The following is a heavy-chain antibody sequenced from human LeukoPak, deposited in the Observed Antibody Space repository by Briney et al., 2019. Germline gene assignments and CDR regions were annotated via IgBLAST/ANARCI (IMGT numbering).Heavy chain of an antibody. V-gene: IGHV1-46*01. D-gene: IGHD3-22*01. CDR3: ARDPLPNFYDSSGYYYFDY. CDR1: GYTFTSYY. J-gene: IGHJ4*02. CDR2: INPSGGST. Sequence: GASVKVSCKASGYTFTSYYIHWVRQAPGQGPEWMGIINPSGGSTTYAQKFLGRVTMTRDTSTSTVYMELSSLRSEDTAVYYCARDPLPNFYDSSGYYYFDYWGQGTLVTVSS.